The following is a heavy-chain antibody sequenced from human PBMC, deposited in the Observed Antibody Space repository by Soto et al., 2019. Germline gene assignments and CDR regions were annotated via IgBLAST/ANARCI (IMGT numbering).Heavy chain of an antibody. V-gene: IGHV3-11*06. CDR1: GFTFSDYY. CDR2: ISSSSSYT. J-gene: IGHJ4*02. Sequence: SLGLSSAASGFTFSDYYMSWIRQAPGKGLECVSYISSSSSYTNYADSVKGRFTISRDNAKNSLYLQMNSLRAEDTAVYYCARYDSSGYSFDYWGQGTLVTVSS. CDR3: ARYDSSGYSFDY. D-gene: IGHD3-22*01.